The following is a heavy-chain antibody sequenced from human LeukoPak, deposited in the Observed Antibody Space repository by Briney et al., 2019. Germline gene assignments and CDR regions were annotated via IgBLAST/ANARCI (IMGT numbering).Heavy chain of an antibody. D-gene: IGHD2-2*02. CDR1: GFTFSSYA. CDR3: AKDCSSTSCYTWFDP. Sequence: GGSLRLSCAASGFTFSSYAMSWVRQAPGKGLEWVSAISGSGGSTYYADSVKGRFTISRDNSKNTLYLQMNSLRAEDTAVYYCAKDCSSTSCYTWFDPWGQGTLVTVSS. CDR2: ISGSGGST. J-gene: IGHJ5*02. V-gene: IGHV3-23*01.